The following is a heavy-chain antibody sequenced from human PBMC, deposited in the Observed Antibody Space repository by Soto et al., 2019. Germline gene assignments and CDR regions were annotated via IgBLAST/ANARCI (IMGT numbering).Heavy chain of an antibody. Sequence: EVQMLESGGGLVQPGGSLRLSCAASGFTFTDYAVTWVRQAPGKGLKWVSSISASDDFTYYADSVKGRFTISRDNSKKTVYLQMNSLRAEATAVYFCAKDRPRVLAVAGNPRPDDAFDIWGQGTMVTVSS. CDR3: AKDRPRVLAVAGNPRPDDAFDI. V-gene: IGHV3-23*01. CDR2: ISASDDFT. J-gene: IGHJ3*02. D-gene: IGHD6-19*01. CDR1: GFTFTDYA.